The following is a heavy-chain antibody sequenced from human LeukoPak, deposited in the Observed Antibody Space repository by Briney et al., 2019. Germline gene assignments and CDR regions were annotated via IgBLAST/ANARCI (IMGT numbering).Heavy chain of an antibody. J-gene: IGHJ4*02. CDR2: ISAYNGNT. D-gene: IGHD5-12*01. CDR1: GYTFTSYG. Sequence: ASVKVSCKASGYTFTSYGISWVRQAPGQGLEWMGWISAYNGNTNYAQKLQGRVTMTTDTSTSTAYMELGSLRSDDTAVYYCARDKSGYDVFDYWGQVTLVTVSS. CDR3: ARDKSGYDVFDY. V-gene: IGHV1-18*01.